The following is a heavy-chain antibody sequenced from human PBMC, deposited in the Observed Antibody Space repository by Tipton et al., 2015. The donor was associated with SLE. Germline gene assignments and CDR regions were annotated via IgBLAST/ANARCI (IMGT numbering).Heavy chain of an antibody. J-gene: IGHJ6*02. D-gene: IGHD6-13*01. V-gene: IGHV3-33*01. Sequence: SLRLSCAASGFTFSSYGMHWVRQAPGKGLEWVAVIWYDGSNKYYADSVKGRFTISRDNSKNTLYLQMNSLRAEDTAVYYCATQPVPYYYGMDVWGQGTTVTVSS. CDR3: ATQPVPYYYGMDV. CDR2: IWYDGSNK. CDR1: GFTFSSYG.